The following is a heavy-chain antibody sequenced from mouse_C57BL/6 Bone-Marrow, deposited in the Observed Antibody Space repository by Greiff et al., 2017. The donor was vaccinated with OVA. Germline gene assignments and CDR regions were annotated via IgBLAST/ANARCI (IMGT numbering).Heavy chain of an antibody. J-gene: IGHJ4*01. Sequence: EVKVVESGEGLVKPGGSLKLSCAASGFTFSSYAMSWVRQTPEKRLEWVAYISSGGDYIYYADTVKGRFTISRDNARNTLYLQMSSLKSEDTAMYYCTRLGLLRSYYAMDYWGQGTSVTVSS. CDR1: GFTFSSYA. V-gene: IGHV5-9-1*02. CDR3: TRLGLLRSYYAMDY. CDR2: ISSGGDYI. D-gene: IGHD1-1*01.